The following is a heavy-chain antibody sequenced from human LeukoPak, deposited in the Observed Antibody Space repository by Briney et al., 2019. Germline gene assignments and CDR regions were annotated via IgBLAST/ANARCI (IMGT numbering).Heavy chain of an antibody. V-gene: IGHV1-18*01. CDR3: ARVVITMVRGTTGYYYGMDV. J-gene: IGHJ6*02. D-gene: IGHD3-10*01. CDR1: GYTFTSYG. CDR2: ISAYNGNT. Sequence: ASVKVSCKASGYTFTSYGISWVRQAPGQGLEWMGWISAYNGNTNYAQKLQGRVTMTTDTSTSTAYMELRSLRSDDTAVYYCARVVITMVRGTTGYYYGMDVWAKGPRSPSP.